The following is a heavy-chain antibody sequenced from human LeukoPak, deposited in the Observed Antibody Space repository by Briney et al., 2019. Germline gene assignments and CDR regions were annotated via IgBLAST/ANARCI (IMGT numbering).Heavy chain of an antibody. J-gene: IGHJ4*02. CDR2: ISPSASTI. CDR1: GFTFSSYE. Sequence: PGGSLRLSCAASGFTFSSYEMNWVRQAPGKGLEWVSYISPSASTIYYADSVKGRFTISRDNAKNSLYLQMNSLRAEDTAVFYCANNRGGDYDSSFNYWGQGTLVTVSS. CDR3: ANNRGGDYDSSFNY. V-gene: IGHV3-48*03. D-gene: IGHD2-21*02.